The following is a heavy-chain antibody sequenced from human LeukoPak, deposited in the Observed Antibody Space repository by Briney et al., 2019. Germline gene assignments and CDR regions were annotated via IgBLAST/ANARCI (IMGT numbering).Heavy chain of an antibody. CDR1: GGTFSSYA. J-gene: IGHJ3*02. CDR3: ARGVRAARDDAFDI. Sequence: GASVKVSCKASGGTFSSYAISWVRQAPGQGLEWMGGIIPIFGTANYAQKFQGRVTITADKSTSTAYMELSSLRSEDTAVYYCARGVRAARDDAFDIRGQGTMVTVSS. V-gene: IGHV1-69*06. CDR2: IIPIFGTA. D-gene: IGHD3-10*01.